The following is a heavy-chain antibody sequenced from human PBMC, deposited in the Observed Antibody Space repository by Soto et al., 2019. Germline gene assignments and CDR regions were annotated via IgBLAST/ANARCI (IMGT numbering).Heavy chain of an antibody. D-gene: IGHD5-12*01. V-gene: IGHV4-39*01. J-gene: IGHJ6*02. Sequence: QLQLQESGPGLVKPSETLSLTCTVSGGSISSSSYYWGWIRQPPGKGLEWIGSIYYSGSTYYNPSLKSRVTISVDKSKNQFSRKLGSVTAADTAVYYCARLLRHNYYGMDVWGQGTTVTVSS. CDR2: IYYSGST. CDR3: ARLLRHNYYGMDV. CDR1: GGSISSSSYY.